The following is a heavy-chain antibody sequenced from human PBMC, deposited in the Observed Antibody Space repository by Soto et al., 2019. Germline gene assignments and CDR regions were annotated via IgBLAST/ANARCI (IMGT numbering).Heavy chain of an antibody. CDR1: GGSISSGGYY. CDR3: ARDRGYYDSSGPFDY. J-gene: IGHJ4*02. CDR2: IYYSGST. V-gene: IGHV4-31*03. D-gene: IGHD3-22*01. Sequence: SETLSLTCTVSGGSISSGGYYGSWIRQHPGKGLEWIGYIYYSGSTYYNPSLKSRVTISVDTSKNQFSLKLSSVTAADTAVYYCARDRGYYDSSGPFDYWGQGTLVTVSS.